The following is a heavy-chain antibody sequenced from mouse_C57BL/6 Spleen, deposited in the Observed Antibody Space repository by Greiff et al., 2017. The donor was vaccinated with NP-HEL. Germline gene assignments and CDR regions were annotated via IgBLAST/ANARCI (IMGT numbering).Heavy chain of an antibody. CDR3: LRDGTLGRFDY. V-gene: IGHV10-3*01. D-gene: IGHD4-1*01. CDR2: IRRKSSNYAT. Sequence: EVKLVESGGGLVQPKGSLKLSCAASGFTFNTYAMPWVRQAPGKGLEWVARIRRKSSNYATYYADSVKDRFTISRDDSQSMLYLQMNNLKTEDTAMYVCLRDGTLGRFDYWGHGTTLTVSS. CDR1: GFTFNTYA. J-gene: IGHJ2*01.